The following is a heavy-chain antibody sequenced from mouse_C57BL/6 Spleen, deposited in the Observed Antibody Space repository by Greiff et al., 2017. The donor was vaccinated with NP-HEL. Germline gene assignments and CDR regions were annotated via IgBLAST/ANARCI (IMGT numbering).Heavy chain of an antibody. Sequence: EVQVVESGGDLVKPGGSLKLSCAASGFTFSSYGMSWVRQTPDKRLEWVATISSGGSYTYYPDSEKGRFTISRDNAKNTLYLQMSSLKSEDTAMYYCAREAYDSSWFAYWGQGTLVTVSA. V-gene: IGHV5-6*01. CDR1: GFTFSSYG. D-gene: IGHD2-4*01. J-gene: IGHJ3*01. CDR2: ISSGGSYT. CDR3: AREAYDSSWFAY.